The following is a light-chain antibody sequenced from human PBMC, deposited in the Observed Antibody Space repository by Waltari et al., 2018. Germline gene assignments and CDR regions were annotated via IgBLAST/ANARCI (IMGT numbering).Light chain of an antibody. CDR2: AAT. CDR3: QHSYNTPPALT. Sequence: DIQMTQSPSSLSASVGARIIITCRASQTISSYLNWYQQKPGKAPKLLIYAATTLQSGVPSRFRRSGSGTDFTLTISSLQPEDFATYDCQHSYNTPPALTFGGGTRVEIK. V-gene: IGKV1-39*01. CDR1: QTISSY. J-gene: IGKJ4*01.